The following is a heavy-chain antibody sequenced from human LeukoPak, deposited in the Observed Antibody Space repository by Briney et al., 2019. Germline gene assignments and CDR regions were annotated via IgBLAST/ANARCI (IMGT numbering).Heavy chain of an antibody. Sequence: QTGGSLRLSCAASGFTVSSNYMSWVRQAPGKGLEWVSIIYSGGSTYYADSVKGRFTISRDNSKNTLYLQMNSLRAEDTAVYYCARDRPIDYWGQGTLVTVSS. CDR2: IYSGGST. CDR1: GFTVSSNY. CDR3: ARDRPIDY. J-gene: IGHJ4*02. V-gene: IGHV3-53*01.